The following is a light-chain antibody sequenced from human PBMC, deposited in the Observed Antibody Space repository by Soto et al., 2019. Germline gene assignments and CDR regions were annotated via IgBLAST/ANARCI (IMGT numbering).Light chain of an antibody. J-gene: IGKJ1*01. CDR3: MQALQTQGWT. CDR1: QSLLHTNGYNY. CDR2: LGS. Sequence: DIVMTQSPLSLPVTPGESASISCRSSQSLLHTNGYNYLDWYLQKPGQPPQLLIYLGSNRAPGVPDRFSGSVSGTDFTLKISRVEAEDVGVYCCMQALQTQGWTFRQETKVELK. V-gene: IGKV2-28*01.